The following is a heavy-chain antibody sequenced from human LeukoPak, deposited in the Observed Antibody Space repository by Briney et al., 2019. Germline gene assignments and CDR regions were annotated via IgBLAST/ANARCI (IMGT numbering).Heavy chain of an antibody. CDR1: GVSISSGDYY. CDR2: ISSSSDYT. CDR3: ARGETSSYDY. Sequence: LSLTCTVSGVSISSGDYYWSWIRQPPGKGLEWISYISSSSDYTNYADSVKGRFTISRDNSKNTVYLQMNSLRAEDTAVYYCARGETSSYDYWGQGTLVTVSS. J-gene: IGHJ4*02. D-gene: IGHD2-2*01. V-gene: IGHV3-11*03.